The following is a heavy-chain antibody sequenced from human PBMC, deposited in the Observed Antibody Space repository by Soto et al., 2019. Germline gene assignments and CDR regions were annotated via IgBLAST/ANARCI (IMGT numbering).Heavy chain of an antibody. Sequence: QVQLVQSGAEVKKPGASVKVSCKASGYTFTSYDINWVRQATGQGLEWMGWMNPNSGNTGYAQKFQGRVTMTRNTSISTAYMELSSLRSEDTAVYYCARGSRYQRDPTINFDYWGQGTLVTVSS. J-gene: IGHJ4*02. CDR1: GYTFTSYD. CDR2: MNPNSGNT. V-gene: IGHV1-8*01. CDR3: ARGSRYQRDPTINFDY. D-gene: IGHD5-12*01.